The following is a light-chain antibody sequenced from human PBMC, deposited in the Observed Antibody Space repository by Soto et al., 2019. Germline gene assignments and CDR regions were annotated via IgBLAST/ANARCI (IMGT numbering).Light chain of an antibody. CDR3: AAWDDSLDGPV. V-gene: IGLV1-44*01. Sequence: QSLLSPPASACGTPGQRVSISCSGSISNIGTNTVNWYHQLPGTAPKLLIYSSDQRPSGVPDRFSGSKSGTSASLAISGLQSEHEGDYYCAAWDDSLDGPVFGGGTKVTV. CDR2: SSD. CDR1: ISNIGTNT. J-gene: IGLJ2*01.